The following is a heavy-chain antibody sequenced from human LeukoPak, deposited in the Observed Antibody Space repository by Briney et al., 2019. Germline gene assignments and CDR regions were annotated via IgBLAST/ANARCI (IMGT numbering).Heavy chain of an antibody. V-gene: IGHV5-51*01. CDR3: ASPIAVAGAGEFDY. CDR2: IYPGDSDT. CDR1: GSSFTSYW. D-gene: IGHD6-19*01. J-gene: IGHJ4*02. Sequence: GESLKISCKGSGSSFTSYWSGWVRQMPGKGLEWMGIIYPGDSDTRYSPSFQGQVTISADKSISTAYLQWSSLKASDTAMYYCASPIAVAGAGEFDYWGQGTLVTVSS.